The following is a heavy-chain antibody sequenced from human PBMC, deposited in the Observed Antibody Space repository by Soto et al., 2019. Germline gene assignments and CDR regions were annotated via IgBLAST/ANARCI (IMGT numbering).Heavy chain of an antibody. V-gene: IGHV4-59*08. D-gene: IGHD2-21*02. CDR2: IYYSAST. CDR3: ARHLPYCGRDCYSLDY. Sequence: PSETLSLTCTVSGGSISSYYWSWIRQPPGKGLEWIGYIYYSASTNYSPSLKSRVTISVDTSKNQFSLNLSSVTAADTAVYYCARHLPYCGRDCYSLDYWGQGTLVTVSS. CDR1: GGSISSYY. J-gene: IGHJ4*02.